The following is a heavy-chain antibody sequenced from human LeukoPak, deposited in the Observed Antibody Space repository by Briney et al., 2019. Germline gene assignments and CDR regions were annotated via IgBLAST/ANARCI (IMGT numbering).Heavy chain of an antibody. J-gene: IGHJ3*02. V-gene: IGHV1-18*01. CDR3: ARDTVTMIVVVITIDAFDI. CDR1: GYTFTSYA. Sequence: ASVKVSCKASGYTFTSYAISWVRQAPGQGLEWMGWISAYNGNTNYAQKLQGRVTMTTDTSTSTAYMELRSLRSDDTAVYYCARDTVTMIVVVITIDAFDIWGQGTMVTVSS. CDR2: ISAYNGNT. D-gene: IGHD3-22*01.